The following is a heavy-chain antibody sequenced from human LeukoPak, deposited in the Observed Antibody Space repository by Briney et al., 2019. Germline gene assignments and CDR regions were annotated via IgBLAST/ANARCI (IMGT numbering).Heavy chain of an antibody. Sequence: PSETLSLTCTVSVGSISGYYWSWIRQPPGKGLEWIGYIYYSGSTNYNPSLKSRVTISVDTSKNQFSLKLSSVTAADTAVYYCARERGYANDYWGQGTLVTVSS. CDR2: IYYSGST. CDR1: VGSISGYY. CDR3: ARERGYANDY. V-gene: IGHV4-59*01. D-gene: IGHD5-18*01. J-gene: IGHJ4*02.